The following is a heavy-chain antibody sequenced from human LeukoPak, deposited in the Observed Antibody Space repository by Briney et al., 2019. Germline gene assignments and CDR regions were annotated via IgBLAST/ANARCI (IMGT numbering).Heavy chain of an antibody. V-gene: IGHV1-69*05. D-gene: IGHD5-12*01. CDR3: ARERGGYTLYFDY. J-gene: IGHJ4*02. CDR2: IIPIFGTA. CDR1: GGTFSSYA. Sequence: SVKVSCKASGGTFSSYAISWVRQASGQGLEWMGGIIPIFGTANYAQKFQGRVTITTNESTSTAYMELSSLRSEDTAVYYCARERGGYTLYFDYWGQGTLVTVSS.